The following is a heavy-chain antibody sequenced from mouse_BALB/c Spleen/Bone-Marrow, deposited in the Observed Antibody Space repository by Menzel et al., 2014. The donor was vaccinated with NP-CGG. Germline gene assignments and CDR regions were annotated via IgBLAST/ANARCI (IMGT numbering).Heavy chain of an antibody. Sequence: VKLMESGAELVKPGASVKLSCTASGYTFTSYYMHWVKQRPGQGLEWIGEINPNNGGTNYNENLKNKATLTVDKSSRTSYMQLSSLIFDDSAVYCGTSSYGSWFAYWGQGTLVTVSA. V-gene: IGHV1S81*02. CDR2: INPNNGGT. D-gene: IGHD1-1*01. J-gene: IGHJ3*01. CDR3: TSSYGSWFAY. CDR1: GYTFTSYY.